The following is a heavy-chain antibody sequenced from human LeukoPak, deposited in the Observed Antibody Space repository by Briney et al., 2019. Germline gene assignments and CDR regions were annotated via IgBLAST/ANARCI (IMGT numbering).Heavy chain of an antibody. J-gene: IGHJ4*02. CDR1: GFTLSSYG. CDR3: AKGRGSSSSFFWDY. Sequence: QPGGSLRLSCAASGFTLSSYGMHWVRQAPGKGLEWVAVISYDGSNKYYADSVKGRFTISRDNSKNTLYLQMNSLRAEDTAVYYCAKGRGSSSSFFWDYWGQGTLVTVSS. D-gene: IGHD6-6*01. V-gene: IGHV3-30*18. CDR2: ISYDGSNK.